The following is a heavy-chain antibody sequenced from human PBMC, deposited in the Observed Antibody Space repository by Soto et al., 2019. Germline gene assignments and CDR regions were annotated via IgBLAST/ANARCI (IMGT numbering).Heavy chain of an antibody. Sequence: QVQLVQSGAEVKKPGASVKVSCKASGYTFTGYYMHWVRQAPGQGLEWMGWINPNSGGTNYAQKFQGRVTMTRDTSISTAYMELSRLRSDDTVVYYCARESVVPAAIPYYYGMDVWGQGTTVTVSS. V-gene: IGHV1-2*02. J-gene: IGHJ6*02. D-gene: IGHD2-2*01. CDR1: GYTFTGYY. CDR3: ARESVVPAAIPYYYGMDV. CDR2: INPNSGGT.